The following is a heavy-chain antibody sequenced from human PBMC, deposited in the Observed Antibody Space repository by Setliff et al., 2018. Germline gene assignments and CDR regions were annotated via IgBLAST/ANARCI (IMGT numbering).Heavy chain of an antibody. Sequence: PGESLKISCEGSGYSFTSYWIGWVRQMPGKGLEWMGIIYPGDSDTRYSPSFQGQVTISADKSISTAYLQWSSLKASDTAMYYCARVGAEGYCSGGSCYYFDYWGQGTLVTVSS. J-gene: IGHJ4*02. CDR2: IYPGDSDT. CDR3: ARVGAEGYCSGGSCYYFDY. V-gene: IGHV5-51*01. D-gene: IGHD2-15*01. CDR1: GYSFTSYW.